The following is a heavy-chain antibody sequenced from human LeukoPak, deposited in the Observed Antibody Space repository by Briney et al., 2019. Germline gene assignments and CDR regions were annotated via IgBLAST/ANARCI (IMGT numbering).Heavy chain of an antibody. CDR3: TTDPRYYYGSGSPSPRIDY. D-gene: IGHD3-10*01. CDR2: IRSKTDGGTT. J-gene: IGHJ4*02. Sequence: PGGSLRLSCAASGFTFRDAWMTWVRQAPGKGLEWVGRIRSKTDGGTTDYAAPVKGRFTISRDDSKNTLYLQMNSLKTEDTAVYYCTTDPRYYYGSGSPSPRIDYWGQGTLVTVSS. V-gene: IGHV3-15*01. CDR1: GFTFRDAW.